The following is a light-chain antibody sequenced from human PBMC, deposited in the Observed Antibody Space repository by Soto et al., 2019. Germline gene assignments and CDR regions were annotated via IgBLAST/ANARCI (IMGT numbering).Light chain of an antibody. CDR3: QHYNNWPPMYS. V-gene: IGKV3-15*01. Sequence: IVMTQSPATLSVSTGERATISCRASQTIRSNLVWYQQKPGQAPKVVIYDASTRATGIPARFSGSGSGTEFTLTISSLRSEDFAVYYCQHYNNWPPMYSFGQGTKVDIK. CDR1: QTIRSN. CDR2: DAS. J-gene: IGKJ2*01.